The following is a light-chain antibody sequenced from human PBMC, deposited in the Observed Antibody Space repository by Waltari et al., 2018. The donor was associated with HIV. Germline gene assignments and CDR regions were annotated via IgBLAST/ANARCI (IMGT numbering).Light chain of an antibody. V-gene: IGLV1-51*01. CDR2: DDD. J-gene: IGLJ2*01. Sequence: QSVLTQPPSVSAAPGQTVTISCSGSGSTFGKANDSWYRQFPGSAPQLLIYDDDRRPSGISDRFSGSKSGTSATLGIAGLHAGDEADYYCETWDSSLSIMIFGGGTKVTVL. CDR3: ETWDSSLSIMI. CDR1: GSTFGKAN.